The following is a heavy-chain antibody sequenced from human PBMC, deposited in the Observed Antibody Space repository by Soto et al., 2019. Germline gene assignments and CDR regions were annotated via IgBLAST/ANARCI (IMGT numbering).Heavy chain of an antibody. J-gene: IGHJ4*02. D-gene: IGHD6-19*01. CDR3: ARFPRIALAAFDC. CDR1: GFTVTSDY. CDR2: IYSGDNT. Sequence: SLRLSCAASGFTVTSDYMSWVRQAPVKGLEWVSTIYSGDNTYYADSVKGRFIISRDKSKNTLYLQMNNLRAEDTAVYYCARFPRIALAAFDCWGQGTLVTVSS. V-gene: IGHV3-66*01.